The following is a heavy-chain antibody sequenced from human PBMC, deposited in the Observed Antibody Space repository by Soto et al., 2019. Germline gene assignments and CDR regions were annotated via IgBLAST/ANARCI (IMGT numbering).Heavy chain of an antibody. CDR1: GFTFSSYG. Sequence: GGSLRLSCAASGFTFSSYGMHWVRQAPGKGLEWVAVISYDGSNKYYADSVKGRFTISRDNSKNTLYLQMNSLRAEDTAVYYCAKSGTFWSGYYGPPYYFDYWGQGTLVTAPQ. CDR2: ISYDGSNK. CDR3: AKSGTFWSGYYGPPYYFDY. V-gene: IGHV3-30*18. J-gene: IGHJ4*02. D-gene: IGHD3-3*01.